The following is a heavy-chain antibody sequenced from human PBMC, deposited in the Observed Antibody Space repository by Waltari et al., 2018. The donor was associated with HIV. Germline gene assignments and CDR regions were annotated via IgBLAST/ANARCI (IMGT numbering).Heavy chain of an antibody. CDR2: IYYSGST. CDR3: ARAGKDIVVVPAAANWFDP. CDR1: GGSISSSSYY. Sequence: QLQLQESGPGLVKPSETLSLTCTVSGGSISSSSYYWGWIRQPPGKGLEWIGSIYYSGSTYYNPSLKSRVTISVDTSKNQFSLKLSSVTAADTAVYYCARAGKDIVVVPAAANWFDPWGQGTLVTVSS. V-gene: IGHV4-39*07. J-gene: IGHJ5*02. D-gene: IGHD2-2*01.